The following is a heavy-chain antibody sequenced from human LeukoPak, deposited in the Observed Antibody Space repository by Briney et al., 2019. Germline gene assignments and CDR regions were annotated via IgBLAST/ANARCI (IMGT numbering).Heavy chain of an antibody. CDR3: ARDCSSTTCQGPVLDF. V-gene: IGHV1-46*01. J-gene: IGHJ4*02. D-gene: IGHD2/OR15-2a*01. CDR2: IHPSGGNS. CDR1: GYTFTSHY. Sequence: ASVTVSCKPSGYTFTSHYVHWVRQAPGQGLAWMGIIHPSGGNSRNTQNFQGRVTMTRDTSTSTVYLGLSSLRSEDTAVYYCARDCSSTTCQGPVLDFWGQGTLVTVSS.